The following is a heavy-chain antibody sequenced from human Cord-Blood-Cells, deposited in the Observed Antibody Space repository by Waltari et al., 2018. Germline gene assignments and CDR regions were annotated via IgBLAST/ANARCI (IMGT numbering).Heavy chain of an antibody. Sequence: QVQLQQWGAGLLKPSETLSLTCAVFGGSFSGSSWSWIREPPGKGLEWIGEINHSGSTNYNPSLKSRVTISVDMSKNQFSLKLSSVTAADTAVYYCASGGAYYDILTGYYYWGQGTLVTVSS. CDR3: ASGGAYYDILTGYYY. CDR2: INHSGST. V-gene: IGHV4-34*01. CDR1: GGSFSGSS. D-gene: IGHD3-9*01. J-gene: IGHJ4*02.